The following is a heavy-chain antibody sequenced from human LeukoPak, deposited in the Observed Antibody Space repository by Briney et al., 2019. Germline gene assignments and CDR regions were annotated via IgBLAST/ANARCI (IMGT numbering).Heavy chain of an antibody. CDR1: GYTFTSYD. J-gene: IGHJ4*02. Sequence: ASVKVSCKASGYTFTSYDINWVRQATGQGLEWMGWMNPNSGNTGYAQKFQGRVTITRDTSISTAYMELSRLRSDDTAVYYCAILPAGGAAGFNANFDYWGQGTLVTVSS. CDR2: MNPNSGNT. CDR3: AILPAGGAAGFNANFDY. D-gene: IGHD6-13*01. V-gene: IGHV1-8*03.